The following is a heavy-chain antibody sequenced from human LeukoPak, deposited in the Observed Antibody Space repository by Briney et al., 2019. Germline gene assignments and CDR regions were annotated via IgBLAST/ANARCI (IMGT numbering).Heavy chain of an antibody. J-gene: IGHJ3*02. CDR3: AKSPPSWDAFDI. V-gene: IGHV4-59*11. Sequence: SETLSLTCTVSGGSISSHWWAWIRQPPGKRLQWIGYVPNSGSPNYNPSLKSRVTMSVDTSKNQFSLNLTSVTAADTAVYYCAKSPPSWDAFDIWGQGAMVSVS. CDR2: VPNSGSP. CDR1: GGSISSHW.